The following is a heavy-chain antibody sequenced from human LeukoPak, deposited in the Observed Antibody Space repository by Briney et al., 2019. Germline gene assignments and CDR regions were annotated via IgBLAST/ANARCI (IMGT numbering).Heavy chain of an antibody. V-gene: IGHV4-59*01. Sequence: SETLSLTCAVSGGSISGSYWSWIRQPPGKGLEWIGYIYYRGSTKYNPSFKSRVTMSVDTSKNQFSLKLSSVTAADTAVYYCARADYDSSGYVDPWGQGTLVTVSS. CDR1: GGSISGSY. J-gene: IGHJ5*02. CDR2: IYYRGST. D-gene: IGHD3-22*01. CDR3: ARADYDSSGYVDP.